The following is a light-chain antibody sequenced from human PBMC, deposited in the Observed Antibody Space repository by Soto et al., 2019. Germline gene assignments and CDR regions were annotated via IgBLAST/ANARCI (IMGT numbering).Light chain of an antibody. V-gene: IGKV3-15*01. CDR2: AAS. J-gene: IGKJ1*01. Sequence: EIVLTQSPATLSVSPGEGVTLSCRASQGVGRNFAWYQQKPGQAPRLLIYAASTRATGIPARFSGSGSGTEFPLTISSLQSEDFAVYYCQQYTKWWTFGQGTKVEIK. CDR3: QQYTKWWT. CDR1: QGVGRN.